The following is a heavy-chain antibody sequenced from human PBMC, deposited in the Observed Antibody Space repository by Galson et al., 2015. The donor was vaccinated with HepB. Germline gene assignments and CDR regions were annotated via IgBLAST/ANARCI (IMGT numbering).Heavy chain of an antibody. CDR1: GGSVSAGNYC. CDR3: AREISAYYDTGGYLDY. D-gene: IGHD3-22*01. Sequence: SETLSLTCTVSGGSVSAGNYCWSWIRQAPGRGPEWIGYISYSGSTNYKPSLKSRVTISVDTSKNQFSLKLSFVTAADTAVYYCAREISAYYDTGGYLDYWGQGTLVTVSS. V-gene: IGHV4-61*01. J-gene: IGHJ4*02. CDR2: ISYSGST.